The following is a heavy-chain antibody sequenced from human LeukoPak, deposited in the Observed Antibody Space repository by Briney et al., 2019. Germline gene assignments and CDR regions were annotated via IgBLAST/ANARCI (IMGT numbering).Heavy chain of an antibody. V-gene: IGHV3-33*08. CDR3: ARDRTSGYRLPVDY. Sequence: GGSLRLSCAASGFTFSNYGMHWVRQAPGNGLEWVAVIWYDGTNTYYADSVKGRFTISRDNSKNTLYLHMNSLRAEDTAVYYCARDRTSGYRLPVDYWGQGSLVSVSS. D-gene: IGHD2-2*01. J-gene: IGHJ4*02. CDR2: IWYDGTNT. CDR1: GFTFSNYG.